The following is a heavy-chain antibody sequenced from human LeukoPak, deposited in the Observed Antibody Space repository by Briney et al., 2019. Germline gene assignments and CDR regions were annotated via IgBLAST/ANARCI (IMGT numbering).Heavy chain of an antibody. CDR1: GFTFSSYE. J-gene: IGHJ4*02. Sequence: GGSLRLSCAASGFTFSSYEMNWVRQAPGEGLEWVSYISSSGSTIYYADSVKGRFTISRDNSKNTLYLQMNSLRTEDTAVYYCATPPHDYGDYYFDFWGQGTLVTVSS. CDR2: ISSSGSTI. V-gene: IGHV3-48*03. D-gene: IGHD4-17*01. CDR3: ATPPHDYGDYYFDF.